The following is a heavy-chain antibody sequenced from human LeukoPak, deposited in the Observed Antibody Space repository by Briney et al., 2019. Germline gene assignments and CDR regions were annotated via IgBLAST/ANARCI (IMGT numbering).Heavy chain of an antibody. V-gene: IGHV1-69*04. D-gene: IGHD3-10*01. J-gene: IGHJ4*02. CDR1: GGTFSSYA. Sequence: GASVKVSCKASGGTFSSYAISWVRQAPGQGLEWMGRIIPILGIANYAQKFQGRVTITADKSTSTANMELSSLRSEDTAVYYCAREPLGGYYGSGSYWVDYWGQGTLVTVSS. CDR2: IIPILGIA. CDR3: AREPLGGYYGSGSYWVDY.